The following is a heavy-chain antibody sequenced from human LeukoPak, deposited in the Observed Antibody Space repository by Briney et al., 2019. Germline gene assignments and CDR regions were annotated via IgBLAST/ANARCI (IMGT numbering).Heavy chain of an antibody. J-gene: IGHJ4*02. CDR2: FDPEDGET. CDR1: GYTFTGYY. CDR3: ATVDMTTVTTQYFDY. V-gene: IGHV1-24*01. Sequence: ASVKVSCKASGYTFTGYYMHWVRQAPGKGLEWMGGFDPEDGETIYAQKFQGRVTMTEDTSTDTAYMELSSLRSEDTAVYYCATVDMTTVTTQYFDYWGQGTLVTVSS. D-gene: IGHD4-17*01.